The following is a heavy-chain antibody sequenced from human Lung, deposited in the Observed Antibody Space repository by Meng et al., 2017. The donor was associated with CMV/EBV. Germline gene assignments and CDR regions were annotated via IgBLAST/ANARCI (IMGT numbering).Heavy chain of an antibody. D-gene: IGHD3-16*02. CDR3: ARHQNGGTYPLDY. Sequence: VQPQESGPGLVKPSETLYLTCAVSGSAISTSYWSWIRQPPGKGLEWIGNNYYSGSTNNNPSLASRVTISVDSSKNQFSLKLSSVTAADTAVYYCARHQNGGTYPLDYWGQGTLVTVSS. CDR1: GSAISTSY. V-gene: IGHV4-59*08. CDR2: NYYSGST. J-gene: IGHJ4*02.